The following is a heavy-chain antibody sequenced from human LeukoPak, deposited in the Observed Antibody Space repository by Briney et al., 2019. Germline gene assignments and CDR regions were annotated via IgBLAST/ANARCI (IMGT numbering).Heavy chain of an antibody. CDR3: ARGGAARPDY. J-gene: IGHJ4*02. CDR2: ASSSSSTR. D-gene: IGHD6-6*01. CDR1: GFTFSNYG. Sequence: GGSLRLSCAASGFTFSNYGMNWVRQPPGKGLEWVSYASSSSSTRSYADSVKGRFTISRDNARNSLSLQMNSLRVEDTAVYYCARGGAARPDYWGQGTLVTVSS. V-gene: IGHV3-48*01.